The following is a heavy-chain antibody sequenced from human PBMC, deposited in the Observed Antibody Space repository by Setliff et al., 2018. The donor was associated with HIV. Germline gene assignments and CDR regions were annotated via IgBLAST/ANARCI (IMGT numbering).Heavy chain of an antibody. CDR2: ISTSGGAA. CDR3: ARGMVRGVLLMDV. V-gene: IGHV3-20*04. CDR1: GFTFDDYG. D-gene: IGHD3-10*01. Sequence: PGGSLRLSCAASGFTFDDYGMSWVRQAPGKGLEWVSAISTSGGAADYADSVKGRFTISRDNAKNSLYRQMNSLRAEDTAVYYCARGMVRGVLLMDVWGKGTTVTVSS. J-gene: IGHJ6*04.